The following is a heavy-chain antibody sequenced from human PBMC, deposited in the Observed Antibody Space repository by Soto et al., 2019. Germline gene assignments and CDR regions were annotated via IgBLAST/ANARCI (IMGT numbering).Heavy chain of an antibody. Sequence: GQLLESGGGLVQPGGSLRLSCAASGFTFSSYAMSWVRQAPGKGLEWVSGISGSGGSTYYADSVKGRFTISRDNSKNTLYLQMNSLRAEDTAVYYCAKAHSGYVWGRFYFDYWGQGTLVTVFS. CDR3: AKAHSGYVWGRFYFDY. V-gene: IGHV3-23*01. D-gene: IGHD5-12*01. J-gene: IGHJ4*02. CDR1: GFTFSSYA. CDR2: ISGSGGST.